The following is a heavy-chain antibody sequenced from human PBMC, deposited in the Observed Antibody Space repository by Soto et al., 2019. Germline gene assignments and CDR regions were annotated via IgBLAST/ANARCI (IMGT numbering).Heavy chain of an antibody. J-gene: IGHJ3*02. D-gene: IGHD1-26*01. CDR3: AREITGIVGALDAFDI. CDR2: IIPIFGTA. CDR1: GGTFSSYA. V-gene: IGHV1-69*13. Sequence: SVKVSCKASGGTFSSYAISWVRQAPGQGLEWMGGIIPIFGTANYAQKFQGRVTITADESTSTAYMELSSLRSEDTAVYYCAREITGIVGALDAFDIWGQGTMVTVSS.